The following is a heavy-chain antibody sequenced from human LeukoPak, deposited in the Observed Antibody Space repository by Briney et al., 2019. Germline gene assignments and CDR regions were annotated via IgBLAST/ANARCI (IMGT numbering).Heavy chain of an antibody. D-gene: IGHD3-22*01. CDR1: GGSISSSSYY. CDR3: ARGRSSGWYYYDSSGYYRTGYYFDY. J-gene: IGHJ4*02. Sequence: SETLSLTCTVSGGSISSSSYYWSWVRQPPGKGLEWIGEINHSGSTNYNPSLKSRVTISVDTSKNQFSLKLSSVTAADTAVYYCARGRSSGWYYYDSSGYYRTGYYFDYWGQGTLVTVSS. V-gene: IGHV4-39*07. CDR2: INHSGST.